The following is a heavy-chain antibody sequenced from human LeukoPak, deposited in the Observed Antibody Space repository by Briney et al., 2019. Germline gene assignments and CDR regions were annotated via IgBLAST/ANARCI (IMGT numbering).Heavy chain of an antibody. J-gene: IGHJ5*02. CDR1: GGSFSGYY. D-gene: IGHD3-10*01. CDR3: ARSSWFGVFDP. V-gene: IGHV4-34*01. Sequence: SGTLSLTCAVYGGSFSGYYWSWIRQPPGKGLEWIGEINHSGSTNYNPSLKSRVTISVDTSKNQFSLKLSSVTAADTAVYHCARSSWFGVFDPWGQGTLVTVSS. CDR2: INHSGST.